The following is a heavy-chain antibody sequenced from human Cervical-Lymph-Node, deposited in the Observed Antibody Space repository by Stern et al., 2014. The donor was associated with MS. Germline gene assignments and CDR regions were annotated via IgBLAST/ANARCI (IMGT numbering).Heavy chain of an antibody. CDR2: ISGSGGST. CDR1: GFTFSSYA. J-gene: IGHJ4*02. V-gene: IGHV3-23*01. Sequence: EVQLLESGGGLVQPGGSLRLSCAASGFTFSSYAMTWVRQAPGKGLEWVAGISGSGGSTYYADSVKGRFTISRDNSKNTLDLQMNSLRAEDTAVYYCAKEQGRNPLSVLRGAIHYWGQGTLVTVSS. CDR3: AKEQGRNPLSVLRGAIHY. D-gene: IGHD1-26*01.